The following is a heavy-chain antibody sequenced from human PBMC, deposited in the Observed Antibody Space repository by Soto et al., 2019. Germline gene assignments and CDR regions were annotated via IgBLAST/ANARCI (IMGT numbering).Heavy chain of an antibody. V-gene: IGHV3-30*18. J-gene: IGHJ2*01. CDR2: ISSDGSQK. D-gene: IGHD3-10*01. CDR3: AKNIVRGHWYFDL. CDR1: GIAFSGCG. Sequence: QGQLVESGGGVVQPGKSLRLYCAASGIAFSGCGMFWVRQTPSKGLEWVAAISSDGSQKYYADSVKGRFTISRDNSKNTLYVQMNGLSTEDTAVYYCAKNIVRGHWYFDLWGRGTLVTVSS.